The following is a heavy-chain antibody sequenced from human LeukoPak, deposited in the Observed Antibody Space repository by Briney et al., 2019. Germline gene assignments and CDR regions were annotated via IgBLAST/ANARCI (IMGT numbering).Heavy chain of an antibody. J-gene: IGHJ6*02. CDR3: ARTILYQTYHYYGMDV. V-gene: IGHV3-33*01. CDR2: IWYDGSNK. CDR1: GFTFSSYG. D-gene: IGHD2-8*01. Sequence: GRSLRLSCAASGFTFSSYGMHWVRQAPGKGLEWVAVIWYDGSNKYYADSVKGRFTISRDNSKNTLYLQMNSLRAEDTAVYYCARTILYQTYHYYGMDVWGQGTTVTVSS.